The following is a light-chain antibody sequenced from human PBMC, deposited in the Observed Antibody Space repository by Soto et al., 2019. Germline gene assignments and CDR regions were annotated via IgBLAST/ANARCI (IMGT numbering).Light chain of an antibody. V-gene: IGLV2-23*01. CDR1: SSDVGSYSL. CDR3: CSYAGSSTFV. Sequence: QSALTQPASVSGSPGQSITISCPGTSSDVGSYSLVSWYQQHPGKAPKLMIYEGTKRPSGVSNRFSGSKSGNTASLTISGLQAEDEADYYCCSYAGSSTFVFGTGTKVTV. CDR2: EGT. J-gene: IGLJ1*01.